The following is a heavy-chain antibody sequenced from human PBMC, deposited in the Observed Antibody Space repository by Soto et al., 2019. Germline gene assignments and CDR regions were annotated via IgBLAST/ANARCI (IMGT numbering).Heavy chain of an antibody. Sequence: EVQLVEFGGGLVQPGGSLRLSCAASGFTFSSYEMNWVRQAPGKGLEWVSYISSSGSTIYYADSVKGRFTISRDNAKNSLYLQMNSLRAEDTAVYYCARVGRELWLHFDYWGQGTLVTVSS. D-gene: IGHD5-18*01. J-gene: IGHJ4*02. CDR3: ARVGRELWLHFDY. V-gene: IGHV3-48*03. CDR2: ISSSGSTI. CDR1: GFTFSSYE.